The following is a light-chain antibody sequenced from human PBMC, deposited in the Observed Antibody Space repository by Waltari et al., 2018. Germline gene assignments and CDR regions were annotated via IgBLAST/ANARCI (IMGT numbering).Light chain of an antibody. J-gene: IGKJ2*01. Sequence: EIVMTQSLATLSVSPGERATLSCRASQSVGSNLAWYQQKPGQAPRLLIYGSSTRATCIPARFSGSGSGTEFTLTISGLQSEDFAVYYCQQYNNWPPYTFGHGTKLEIK. CDR1: QSVGSN. CDR3: QQYNNWPPYT. CDR2: GSS. V-gene: IGKV3-15*01.